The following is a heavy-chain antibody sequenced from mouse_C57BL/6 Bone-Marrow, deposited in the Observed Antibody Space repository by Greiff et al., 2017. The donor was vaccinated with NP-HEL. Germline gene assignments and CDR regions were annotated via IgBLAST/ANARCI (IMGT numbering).Heavy chain of an antibody. Sequence: VKLVESDAELVKPGASVKISCKVSGYTFTDHTIHWMKQRPEQGLEWIGYIYPRDGSTKYNEKFKGKATLNADKSSSTAYMQLNSLTSEDSAVYFCAGGNLYWYFEVWGTGTPVTVSS. CDR1: GYTFTDHT. V-gene: IGHV1-78*01. CDR2: IYPRDGST. J-gene: IGHJ1*03. D-gene: IGHD2-1*01. CDR3: AGGNLYWYFEV.